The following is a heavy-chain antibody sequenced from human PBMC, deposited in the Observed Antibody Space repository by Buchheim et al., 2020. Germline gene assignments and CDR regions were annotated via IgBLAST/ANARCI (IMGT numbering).Heavy chain of an antibody. CDR1: GGTFSSYT. D-gene: IGHD2-2*01. CDR3: AGDKRYCSSTSCMGWFDP. V-gene: IGHV1-69*02. CDR2: IIPILGIA. Sequence: QVQLVQSGAEVKKPGSSVKVSCKASGGTFSSYTISWVRQAPGQGLEWMGRIIPILGIANYAQKFQGRVTITADKSTSTAYMELSSLRSEDTAVYYCAGDKRYCSSTSCMGWFDPWGQGTL. J-gene: IGHJ5*02.